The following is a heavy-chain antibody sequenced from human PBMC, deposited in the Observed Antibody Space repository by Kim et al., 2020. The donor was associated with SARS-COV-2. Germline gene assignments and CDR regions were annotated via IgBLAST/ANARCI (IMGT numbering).Heavy chain of an antibody. CDR3: ARAPIVVVITHFDY. V-gene: IGHV4-31*02. D-gene: IGHD3-22*01. J-gene: IGHJ4*02. Sequence: YNPSLKSRVTISVDTSKNQFSLKLSSGTPADTAVYYCARAPIVVVITHFDYWGQGTLVTVSS.